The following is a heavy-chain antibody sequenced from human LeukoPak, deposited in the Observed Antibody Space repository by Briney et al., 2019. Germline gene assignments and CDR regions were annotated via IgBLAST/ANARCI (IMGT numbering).Heavy chain of an antibody. CDR1: GYTLTDNH. Sequence: ASVKVSCKASGYTLTDNHLYWVRQAPGQGLEWMGWIDPNSGVTNFAQNFQGRLTMTTDTSISTAYMELSRLTSDDTAVYYCAREGGYSGYGPFDYWGQGTLVTVSS. CDR2: IDPNSGVT. J-gene: IGHJ4*02. D-gene: IGHD5-12*01. CDR3: AREGGYSGYGPFDY. V-gene: IGHV1-2*02.